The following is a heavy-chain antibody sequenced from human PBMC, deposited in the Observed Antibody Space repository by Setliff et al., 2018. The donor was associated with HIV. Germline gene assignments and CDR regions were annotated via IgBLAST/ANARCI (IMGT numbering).Heavy chain of an antibody. CDR2: VGAVGAPT. V-gene: IGHV3-23*01. J-gene: IGHJ4*02. D-gene: IGHD3-22*01. CDR1: GFTFSTYA. CDR3: AKDRTVVVITIFDY. Sequence: GGSLRLSCAASGFTFSTYAMGWVRQAPGKGLEWVSTVGAVGAPTHYAESVKGRFTISKDNSRDTLYLQMSSLREEDTAVYYCAKDRTVVVITIFDYWGQGTLVT.